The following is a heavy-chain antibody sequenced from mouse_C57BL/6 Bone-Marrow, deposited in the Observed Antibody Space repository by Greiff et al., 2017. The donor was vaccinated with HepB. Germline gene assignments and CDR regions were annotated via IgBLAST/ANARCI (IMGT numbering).Heavy chain of an antibody. V-gene: IGHV1-19*01. J-gene: IGHJ2*01. Sequence: VQLQQSGPVLVKPGASVKMSCKASGYTFTDYYMNWVKQSHGKSLEWIGVINPYNGGTSYNQKFKGKATLTVDKSSSTAYMELNSLTSEDSAVYYCARRRYYGYYFDYWGQGTTLTVSS. CDR2: INPYNGGT. D-gene: IGHD1-1*01. CDR3: ARRRYYGYYFDY. CDR1: GYTFTDYY.